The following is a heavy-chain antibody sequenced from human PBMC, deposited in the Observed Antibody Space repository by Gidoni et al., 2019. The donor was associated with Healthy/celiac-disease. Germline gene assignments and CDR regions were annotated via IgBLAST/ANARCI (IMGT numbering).Heavy chain of an antibody. D-gene: IGHD2-2*01. V-gene: IGHV3-23*01. J-gene: IGHJ4*02. CDR1: GFTFSSYA. CDR3: AKDPYDIVVVPAAPFDY. CDR2: ISGSGGST. Sequence: EVQLLESGGGLVQPGGSLRLSCAASGFTFSSYAMSWVRQAPGKGLEWVSAISGSGGSTYYADSVKGRFTISRDNSKNTLYLQMNSLRAEDTAVYYCAKDPYDIVVVPAAPFDYWGQGTLVTVSS.